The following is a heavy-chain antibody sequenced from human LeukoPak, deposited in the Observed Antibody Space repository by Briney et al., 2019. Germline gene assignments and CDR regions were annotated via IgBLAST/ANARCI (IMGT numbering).Heavy chain of an antibody. Sequence: SETLSLTCTVSGGSISSYYWSWIRQPAGKGLEWIGRIYTSGTTHYNPSLKSRVTMSVDTSKNQFSLKLSSVTAADTAVYYCARVFRNGLLWFGESNFDYWGQGTLVTVSS. J-gene: IGHJ4*02. V-gene: IGHV4-4*07. CDR3: ARVFRNGLLWFGESNFDY. D-gene: IGHD3-10*01. CDR1: GGSISSYY. CDR2: IYTSGTT.